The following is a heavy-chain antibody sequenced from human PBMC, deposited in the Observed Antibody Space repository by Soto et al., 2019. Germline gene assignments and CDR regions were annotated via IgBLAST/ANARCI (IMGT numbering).Heavy chain of an antibody. Sequence: QVQLQESGPGLVKPSQTLSLTCTVSGGSISSGGYYWSWIRQHPGKGLEWIGYIYYSGSTYYNPSLKSRVTISADTAKNQFSLKLSSVTAADTAVYYCARAYGSGYMDVWGQGTTVTVSS. CDR1: GGSISSGGYY. V-gene: IGHV4-31*03. CDR2: IYYSGST. D-gene: IGHD3-10*01. J-gene: IGHJ6*02. CDR3: ARAYGSGYMDV.